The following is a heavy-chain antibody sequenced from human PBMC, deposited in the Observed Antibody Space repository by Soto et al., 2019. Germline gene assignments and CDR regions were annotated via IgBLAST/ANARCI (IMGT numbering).Heavy chain of an antibody. CDR3: ARSSDYVASDY. Sequence: QVLLQESGPGLVKPSQTLSLTCTVSGDSFSSDDYNWSWILQPPGKGLEWIGYSYYSGYTYNNPSLKSRLTMSVATSKNQFFLKLSSVTAADTAVYYCARSSDYVASDYWGQGTLVTVS. D-gene: IGHD4-17*01. J-gene: IGHJ4*02. CDR2: SYYSGYT. CDR1: GDSFSSDDYN. V-gene: IGHV4-30-4*01.